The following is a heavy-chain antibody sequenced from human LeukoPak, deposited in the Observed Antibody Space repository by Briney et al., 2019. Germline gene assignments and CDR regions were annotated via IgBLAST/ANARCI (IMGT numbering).Heavy chain of an antibody. CDR1: GFTFSSYW. J-gene: IGHJ6*02. CDR2: INSDGSST. D-gene: IGHD3-22*01. Sequence: GGSLRLSCAASGFTFSSYWMHWVRQAPGKGLVWVSGINSDGSSTSYADSGKGRFTISRDNAKNTLYLQMNSLRAEDTAEYYCASPTYYYDSSGYTGQGYGMDVWGQGTTVTVSS. CDR3: ASPTYYYDSSGYTGQGYGMDV. V-gene: IGHV3-74*01.